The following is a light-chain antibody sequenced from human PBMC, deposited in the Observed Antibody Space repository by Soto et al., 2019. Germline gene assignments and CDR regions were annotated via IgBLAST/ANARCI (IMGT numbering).Light chain of an antibody. CDR3: QQYSSSAYT. V-gene: IGKV3-20*01. CDR2: GAS. CDR1: QSVSSSY. Sequence: EIVLTQSPGTLSLSPGERATLSCRASQSVSSSYLAWYQQKPGHAPRLLIYGASTRATGIPDRFSGSGSGTDFTLTISRLEPEDFAVYYCQQYSSSAYTFGQGTKLEIK. J-gene: IGKJ2*01.